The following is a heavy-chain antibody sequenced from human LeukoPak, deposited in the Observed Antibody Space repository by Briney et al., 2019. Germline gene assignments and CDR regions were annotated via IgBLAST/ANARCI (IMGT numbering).Heavy chain of an antibody. CDR2: ISGYNADT. Sequence: ASVKVSCTASGYIFNKYGITWIRQAPGQGPEWIGWISGYNADTSIAQKFQGSVILTSDTSTNTVFMELRSLRSDDTAVYYCARVSPYDYVWGTYRYLNPLDYWGRGTLVAVSS. V-gene: IGHV1-18*01. CDR3: ARVSPYDYVWGTYRYLNPLDY. D-gene: IGHD3-16*02. CDR1: GYIFNKYG. J-gene: IGHJ4*02.